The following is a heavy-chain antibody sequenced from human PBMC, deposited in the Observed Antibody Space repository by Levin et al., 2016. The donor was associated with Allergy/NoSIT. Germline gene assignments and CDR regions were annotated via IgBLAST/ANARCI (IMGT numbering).Heavy chain of an antibody. V-gene: IGHV3-7*01. CDR3: ARILWQWLARGYYFDY. CDR1: GFTFSSYW. D-gene: IGHD6-19*01. CDR2: IKQDGSEK. J-gene: IGHJ4*02. Sequence: GESLKISCAASGFTFSSYWMSWVRQAPGKGLEWVANIKQDGSEKYYVDSVKGRFTISRDNAKNSLYLQMNSLRAEDTAVYYCARILWQWLARGYYFDYWGQGTLVTVSS.